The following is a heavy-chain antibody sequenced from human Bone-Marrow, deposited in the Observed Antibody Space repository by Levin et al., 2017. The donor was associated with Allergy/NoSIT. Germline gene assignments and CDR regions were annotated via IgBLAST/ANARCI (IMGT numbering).Heavy chain of an antibody. J-gene: IGHJ6*02. Sequence: AGESLKISCAASGFTFTNYGMHWVRQAPGKGLEWVAYLSYDGRNKYYAESVKGRFTISRDNVKDRLFLQMDSLRTDDTAVYFCAKDPCSSATCYGSYYYFDGMDAWGRGTTVTVSS. CDR3: AKDPCSSATCYGSYYYFDGMDA. CDR2: LSYDGRNK. V-gene: IGHV3-30*02. D-gene: IGHD2-2*01. CDR1: GFTFTNYG.